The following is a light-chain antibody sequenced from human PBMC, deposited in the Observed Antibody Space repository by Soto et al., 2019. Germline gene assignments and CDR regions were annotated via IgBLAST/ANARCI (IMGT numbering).Light chain of an antibody. CDR1: RSISSY. J-gene: IGKJ1*01. CDR3: QQSYSTSAWT. Sequence: DIQMTQSPSSLSASVGDRVTITCRASRSISSYLNWYQQKPGKAPKLLIYAASSLQSGVPSRFSGSGSGTDFTLTISSLQPEDFATYYCQQSYSTSAWTFGQGTKVDIK. CDR2: AAS. V-gene: IGKV1-39*01.